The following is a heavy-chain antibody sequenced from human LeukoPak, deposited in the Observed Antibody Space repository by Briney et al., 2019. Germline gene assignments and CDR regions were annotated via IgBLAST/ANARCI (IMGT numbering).Heavy chain of an antibody. CDR1: GFTFSTYN. V-gene: IGHV3-48*01. Sequence: GGSLRLSCAASGFTFSTYNMNWVRQAPGKGLEWVSYISAGSSTIFYADSVKGRFTISRDNARDSLYLQMNSLRAEDTAVYYCTRDFRELSWYFDYWGQGTLVTVSS. J-gene: IGHJ4*02. CDR3: TRDFRELSWYFDY. D-gene: IGHD1-7*01. CDR2: ISAGSSTI.